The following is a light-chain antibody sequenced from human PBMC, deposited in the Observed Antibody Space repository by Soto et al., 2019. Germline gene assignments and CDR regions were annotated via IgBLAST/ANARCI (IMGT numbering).Light chain of an antibody. Sequence: EIVRTQSHAILSVSPGASSTTSCRASQSVSSNLAWYQQKPGQAPRLLIYGASTRATGIPARFSGSGSGTEFTLTISSLQSEDFAVYYCQQYNNWPETFGQGNKGDI. J-gene: IGKJ1*01. CDR3: QQYNNWPET. V-gene: IGKV3-15*01. CDR2: GAS. CDR1: QSVSSN.